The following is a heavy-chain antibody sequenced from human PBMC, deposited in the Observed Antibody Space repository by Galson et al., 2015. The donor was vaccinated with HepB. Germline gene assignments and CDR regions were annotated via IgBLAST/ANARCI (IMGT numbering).Heavy chain of an antibody. Sequence: SLRLSCAASGFTFSSYAMHWVRQAPGKGLEWVAVISYDGSNKYYADSVKGRFTISRDNSKNTLYLQMNSLRAEDTAVYYCASLNCGGDCYLPWYYYYGMDVWGKGTTVTVSS. CDR1: GFTFSSYA. J-gene: IGHJ6*04. V-gene: IGHV3-30-3*01. CDR2: ISYDGSNK. CDR3: ASLNCGGDCYLPWYYYYGMDV. D-gene: IGHD2-21*02.